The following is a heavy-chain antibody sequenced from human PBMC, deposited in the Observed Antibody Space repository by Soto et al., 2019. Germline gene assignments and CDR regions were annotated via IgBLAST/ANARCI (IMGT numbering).Heavy chain of an antibody. CDR3: ARLGRYYQAFDS. V-gene: IGHV4-59*08. D-gene: IGHD3-22*01. Sequence: QVRLQESGPGLVTSSETLSLTCTVSDGSFSPNYWGWIRQPPGKGLEWIGYIYYAGTTTYNPSLKGRDTISLDTSENQFSLKVRSVTAADTAVYYCARLGRYYQAFDSWGQGTLVTVSS. CDR2: IYYAGTT. CDR1: DGSFSPNY. J-gene: IGHJ4*02.